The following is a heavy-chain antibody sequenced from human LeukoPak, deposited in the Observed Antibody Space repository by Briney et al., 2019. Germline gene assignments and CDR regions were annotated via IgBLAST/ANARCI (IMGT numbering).Heavy chain of an antibody. CDR1: GFTFSKYW. V-gene: IGHV3-74*01. D-gene: IGHD5-18*01. Sequence: GGSLRLSCAASGFTFSKYWMHWVRQAPGKGLVWVSRIYIDGTGIVYAGSVKGRFIISRDNAKNTLYLQMNSLRVEDTAVYYCARAPPSNGYSYHFDIWSQGTMVTVSS. CDR2: IYIDGTGI. CDR3: ARAPPSNGYSYHFDI. J-gene: IGHJ3*02.